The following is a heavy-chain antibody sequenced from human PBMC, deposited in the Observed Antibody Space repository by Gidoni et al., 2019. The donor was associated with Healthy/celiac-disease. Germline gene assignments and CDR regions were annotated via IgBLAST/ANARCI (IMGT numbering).Heavy chain of an antibody. CDR1: GYTLTEVS. D-gene: IGHD2-2*01. Sequence: QVQLVQSGAAWHTPGPSVKVSCKVSGYTLTEVSMPWVRQAPGKGLEWMGGFDPEDGETIYAQKFQGRVTMTEDTSTDTAYMELSSLRSEDTAVYYCATVGPLYQLLWSLFFWGQGTLVTVSS. J-gene: IGHJ4*02. CDR2: FDPEDGET. CDR3: ATVGPLYQLLWSLFF. V-gene: IGHV1-24*01.